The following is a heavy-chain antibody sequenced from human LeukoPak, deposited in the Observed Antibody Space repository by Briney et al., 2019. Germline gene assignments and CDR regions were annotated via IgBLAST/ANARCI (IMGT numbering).Heavy chain of an antibody. CDR2: INPSGGST. D-gene: IGHD5-24*01. Sequence: ASVKVSCKASGYTFTSYYMHWVLQAPGQGLEWMGIINPSGGSTSYAQKFQGRVTMTRDTSTSTVYMELSSLRSEDTAVYYCASSLGPIEMATPLYDAFDIWGQGTMVTVSS. V-gene: IGHV1-46*01. CDR1: GYTFTSYY. J-gene: IGHJ3*02. CDR3: ASSLGPIEMATPLYDAFDI.